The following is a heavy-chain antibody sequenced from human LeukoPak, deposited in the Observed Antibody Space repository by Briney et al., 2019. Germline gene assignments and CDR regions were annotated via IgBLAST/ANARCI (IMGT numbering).Heavy chain of an antibody. J-gene: IGHJ3*02. V-gene: IGHV3-7*01. CDR2: IKQDGSEK. CDR1: GFTFSSYW. Sequence: PGGYLRLSCAASGFTFSSYWMSWVRQAPGKGLEWVANIKQDGSEKYYVDSVKGRFTISRDNAKNSLYLQMNSLRAEDTAVYYCARVSGSSWYGAFDIWGQGTMVTVSS. CDR3: ARVSGSSWYGAFDI. D-gene: IGHD6-13*01.